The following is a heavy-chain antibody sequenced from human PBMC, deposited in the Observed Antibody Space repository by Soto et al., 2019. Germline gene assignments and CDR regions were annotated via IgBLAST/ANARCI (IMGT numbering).Heavy chain of an antibody. CDR3: AGSYFPGPKNDLGGDLDEMWPAIKWGWFDP. CDR1: GGTFSSYA. D-gene: IGHD2-21*01. V-gene: IGHV1-69*06. J-gene: IGHJ5*02. Sequence: QVQLVQSGAEVKKPGSSVKVSCKASGGTFSSYAISWVRQAPGQGLEWMGGVIPIFATAHYAQKCQGRVTLTKATTMSSANMEMSSPRTEDTAVYYCAGSYFPGPKNDLGGDLDEMWPAIKWGWFDPWCQGTLVTVSS. CDR2: VIPIFATA.